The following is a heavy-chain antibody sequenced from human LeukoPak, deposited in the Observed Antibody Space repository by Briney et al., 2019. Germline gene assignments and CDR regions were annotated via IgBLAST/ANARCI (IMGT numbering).Heavy chain of an antibody. CDR1: GGSISSGGYY. Sequence: SQTLSLTCTVSGGSISSGGYYWSWIRQHPGKGLEWIGYIYYSGSTYYNPSLKSRVTISVDTSKNQFSLKLSSVTAADTAVYYCARYYYDSSGPEPVGYFQHWGQGTLVTVSS. D-gene: IGHD3-22*01. J-gene: IGHJ1*01. CDR3: ARYYYDSSGPEPVGYFQH. CDR2: IYYSGST. V-gene: IGHV4-31*03.